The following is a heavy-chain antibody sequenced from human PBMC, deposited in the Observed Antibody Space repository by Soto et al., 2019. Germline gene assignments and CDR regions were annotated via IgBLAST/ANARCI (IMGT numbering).Heavy chain of an antibody. CDR3: TSEVGGGGSSYYYYGMDV. CDR1: GFTFSGSA. CDR2: IRSKANSYAT. J-gene: IGHJ6*02. V-gene: IGHV3-73*01. Sequence: GGSLRLSCAASGFTFSGSAMHWVRQASGKGLEWVGRIRSKANSYATAYAASVKGRFTISRDDSKNTAYLQMNSLKTGDTAVYYCTSEVGGGGSSYYYYGMDVWGQGTTVTVSS. D-gene: IGHD6-6*01.